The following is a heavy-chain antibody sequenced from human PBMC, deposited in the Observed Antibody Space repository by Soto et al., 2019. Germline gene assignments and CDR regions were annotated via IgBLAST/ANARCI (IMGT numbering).Heavy chain of an antibody. CDR2: IITIFGTA. CDR3: ARDKSLRYDYVWGSYRYTYFDY. V-gene: IGHV1-69*01. Sequence: QVQLVQSGAEVKKHGSSVKVSCKASGGTFSSYAISWVRQAPGQGLEWMGGIITIFGTANYAQKFQGRVTITADESTSRADMERSSLRSEDTAVDYCARDKSLRYDYVWGSYRYTYFDYWGQGTLVTVSS. D-gene: IGHD3-16*02. CDR1: GGTFSSYA. J-gene: IGHJ4*02.